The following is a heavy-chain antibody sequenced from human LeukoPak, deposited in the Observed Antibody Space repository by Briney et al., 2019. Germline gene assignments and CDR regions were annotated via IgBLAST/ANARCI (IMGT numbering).Heavy chain of an antibody. CDR1: GGSFSGYY. V-gene: IGHV4-34*01. Sequence: SETLSLTCAVYGGSFSGYYWSWIRQSPGKGLEWIGETYHSGSTNYNSSLKSRVTISLDTSKNQFSLKLSSVTAADTAVYYCAXXXXXXXXXXATRTHRDYYMDVWGKGTTVTVSS. J-gene: IGHJ6*03. CDR2: TYHSGST. D-gene: IGHD2-15*01. CDR3: AXXXXXXXXXXATRTHRDYYMDV.